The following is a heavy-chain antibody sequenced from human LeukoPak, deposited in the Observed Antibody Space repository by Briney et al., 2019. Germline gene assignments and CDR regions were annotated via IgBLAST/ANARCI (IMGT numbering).Heavy chain of an antibody. J-gene: IGHJ6*04. V-gene: IGHV3-64D*06. CDR2: ISSNGGST. CDR3: GKGVVPAAVEGYVYYYFGMDV. Sequence: GGYLRLSCSASGFTFSSYAMHWVRQAPGQGLEYVSAISSNGGSTYYADSVKGRFTISRDNSKNTLYLQMRSLRAEDTAVYYCGKGVVPAAVEGYVYYYFGMDVWGKRTTVTVSS. CDR1: GFTFSSYA. D-gene: IGHD2-2*01.